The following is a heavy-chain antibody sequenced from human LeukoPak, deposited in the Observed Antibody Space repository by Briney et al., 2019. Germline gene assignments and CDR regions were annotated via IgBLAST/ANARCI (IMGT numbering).Heavy chain of an antibody. Sequence: SETLSLTCTVSGGSFSSYYWSWIRQPPGKGLEWIGYIYYSGSTNYNPSLKSRVTISVDTSKNQFSLKLSSVTAADTAVYYCARGNCSGGSCYMYYFDYWGQGTLVTVSS. CDR1: GGSFSSYY. CDR2: IYYSGST. J-gene: IGHJ4*02. CDR3: ARGNCSGGSCYMYYFDY. D-gene: IGHD2-15*01. V-gene: IGHV4-59*01.